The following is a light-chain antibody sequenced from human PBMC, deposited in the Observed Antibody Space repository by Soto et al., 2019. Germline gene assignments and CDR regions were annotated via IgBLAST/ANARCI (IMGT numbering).Light chain of an antibody. Sequence: QSALTQPASVSGSPGQSITISCTGTSSDIGFYNYVSWYQQYPGKAPNLLIYGVTNRPSGVSYRFSGSKSGSTASLTISGLRDEDEADDYCSSYSTSVFYVFGTGTKFTVL. CDR2: GVT. V-gene: IGLV2-14*03. J-gene: IGLJ1*01. CDR3: SSYSTSVFYV. CDR1: SSDIGFYNY.